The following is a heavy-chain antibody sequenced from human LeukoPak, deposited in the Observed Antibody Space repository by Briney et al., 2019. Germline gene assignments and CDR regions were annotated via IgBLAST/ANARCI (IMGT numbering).Heavy chain of an antibody. V-gene: IGHV3-74*01. Sequence: GGSLRLXCAASGITFSNYWMHWVRQAPGKGLVWVSHIIQDGSSTFYADSVKGRFTISRDNAKNTLYLQMNSLRAEDTAVYYCATDDYRGLGYWGQGTLVTVSS. CDR3: ATDDYRGLGY. CDR2: IIQDGSST. CDR1: GITFSNYW. J-gene: IGHJ4*02. D-gene: IGHD4-11*01.